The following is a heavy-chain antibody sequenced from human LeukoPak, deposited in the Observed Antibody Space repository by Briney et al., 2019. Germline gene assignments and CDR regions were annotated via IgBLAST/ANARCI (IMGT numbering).Heavy chain of an antibody. V-gene: IGHV3-64*01. Sequence: GGFLRLSCAASGFTFSSYAMHWVRQAPGKGLEYVSAISSNGGSTYYANSVKGRFTISRDNSKNTLYLQMGSLRAEDMAVCYCARGDGSSQWPPTFDYWGQGTLVTVSS. J-gene: IGHJ4*02. CDR1: GFTFSSYA. CDR2: ISSNGGST. D-gene: IGHD1-26*01. CDR3: ARGDGSSQWPPTFDY.